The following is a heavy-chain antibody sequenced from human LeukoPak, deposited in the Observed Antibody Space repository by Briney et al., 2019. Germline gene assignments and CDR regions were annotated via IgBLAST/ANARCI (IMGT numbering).Heavy chain of an antibody. D-gene: IGHD3-3*01. CDR3: ASGWSSYYAFDD. V-gene: IGHV1-2*02. J-gene: IGHJ4*02. CDR2: IDITIGGT. Sequence: ALGTPSSKPSVYTFTGSYVTRGGGSPSQRLEWWGWIDITIGGTDQARKPQCRVTMTRDTSISTGYLKLSGLTADDTALYYYASGWSSYYAFDDWGQGTLVTVSS. CDR1: VYTFTGSY.